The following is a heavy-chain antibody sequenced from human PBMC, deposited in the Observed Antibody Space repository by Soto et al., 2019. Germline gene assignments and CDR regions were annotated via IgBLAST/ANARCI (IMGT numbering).Heavy chain of an antibody. CDR1: GFTFSRYA. CDR3: ARDRRGDIVVVPAPTYGMDV. CDR2: ISYDASKK. Sequence: GGSLRLSCVASGFTFSRYAMHWVRQAPGKGLEWVAVISYDASKKYYADSAKGRFTISRDNSKNTLYLQMNSLRAEDTAVYYCARDRRGDIVVVPAPTYGMDVWGQGTTVTVSS. J-gene: IGHJ6*02. D-gene: IGHD2-2*01. V-gene: IGHV3-30-3*01.